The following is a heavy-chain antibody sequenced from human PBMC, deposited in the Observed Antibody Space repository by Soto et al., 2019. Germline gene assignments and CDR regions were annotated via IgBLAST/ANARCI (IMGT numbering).Heavy chain of an antibody. CDR3: ASWAGYSS. CDR2: MNPNSGNT. D-gene: IGHD3-9*01. Sequence: QVQLVQSGAEVKKPGASVKVSCKASGYTFISYDVNWLRQATGQGLEWMGWMNPNSGNTGSAQKFQGRVTMTRDTSITTAYLELGSLSSEDTAVYYCASWAGYSSWGQGTLVTVSS. CDR1: GYTFISYD. V-gene: IGHV1-8*01. J-gene: IGHJ4*02.